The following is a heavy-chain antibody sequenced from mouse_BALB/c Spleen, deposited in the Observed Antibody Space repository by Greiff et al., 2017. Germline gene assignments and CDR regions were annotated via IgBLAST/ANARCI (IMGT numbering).Heavy chain of an antibody. D-gene: IGHD1-1*01. Sequence: EVQLVETGGGLVQPKGSLKLSCAASGFTFNTNAMNWVRQAPGKGLEWVARIRSKSNNYATYYADSVKDRFTISRDDSQSMLYLQMNNLKTEDTAMYYCVREGALYYYGSSLPYFDYWGQGTTLTVSS. CDR3: VREGALYYYGSSLPYFDY. CDR2: IRSKSNNYAT. V-gene: IGHV10S3*01. J-gene: IGHJ2*01. CDR1: GFTFNTNA.